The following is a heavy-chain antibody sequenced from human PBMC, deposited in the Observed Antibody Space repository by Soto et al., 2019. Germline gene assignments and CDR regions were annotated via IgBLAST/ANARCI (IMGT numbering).Heavy chain of an antibody. J-gene: IGHJ6*03. V-gene: IGHV3-11*01. CDR1: GFTFSDYY. D-gene: IGHD3-3*01. Sequence: QVPLVESGGGLVKPGGSLRLSCAASGFTFSDYYMSWIRQAPGKGLEWVSYISSSGSTIYYADSVKGRFTISRDNAKNSLYLQMHSLRAEDTAVYYCARAYHDFWSGSYYHYIDVWGKGTTVTVSS. CDR2: ISSSGSTI. CDR3: ARAYHDFWSGSYYHYIDV.